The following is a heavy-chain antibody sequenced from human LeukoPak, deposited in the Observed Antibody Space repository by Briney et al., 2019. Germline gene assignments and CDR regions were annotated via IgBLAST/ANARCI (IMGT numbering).Heavy chain of an antibody. CDR2: ISYDGSNK. D-gene: IGHD1-7*01. Sequence: GRSLRLSCAASGFTFSNYDMHWVRQAPGTGLEWVAVISYDGSNKYYADSVKGRFTISRDNSKNTVYLQMNSLRAEDTAVYYCAKDREGTTFDNWGQGTLVTVSS. CDR1: GFTFSNYD. CDR3: AKDREGTTFDN. V-gene: IGHV3-30*18. J-gene: IGHJ4*02.